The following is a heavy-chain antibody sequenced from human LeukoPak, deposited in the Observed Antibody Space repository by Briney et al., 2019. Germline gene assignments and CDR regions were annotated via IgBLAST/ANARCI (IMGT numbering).Heavy chain of an antibody. J-gene: IGHJ4*02. D-gene: IGHD3-10*01. V-gene: IGHV1-46*01. Sequence: GASVKVSCKASGYTFTSYYIHWVRQAPGEGLEWMGIINPSGGSTSYAQKFQGRVTMTRDMSTSTVYMELSSLRSDDTAVYYCARDDNYGSGQPDDWGQGTLVTVSS. CDR3: ARDDNYGSGQPDD. CDR1: GYTFTSYY. CDR2: INPSGGST.